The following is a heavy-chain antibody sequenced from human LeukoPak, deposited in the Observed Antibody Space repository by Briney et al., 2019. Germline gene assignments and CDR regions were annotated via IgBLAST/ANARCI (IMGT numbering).Heavy chain of an antibody. CDR3: ARVGILTGPLDY. Sequence: GGSLRLSCAASGFTFSSYSMNWVRQAPGKRLEWVSSISSSSSYIYYADSVKGRFTISRDNAKNSLYLQMNSLRAEDTAVYYCARVGILTGPLDYWGQGTLVTVSS. D-gene: IGHD3-9*01. CDR2: ISSSSSYI. V-gene: IGHV3-21*01. J-gene: IGHJ4*02. CDR1: GFTFSSYS.